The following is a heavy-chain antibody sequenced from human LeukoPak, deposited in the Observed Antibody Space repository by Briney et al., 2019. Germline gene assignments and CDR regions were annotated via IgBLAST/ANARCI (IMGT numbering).Heavy chain of an antibody. Sequence: GGSLRLSCAASGFTFSSYAMSWVRQAPGKGLEWVSAISGSGGSTYYADSVKGRFTISRDNSKNTLYLQMSSLRAEDTAVYYCAKDGEYYYDSSGYSTYFDYWGQGTLVTVSS. J-gene: IGHJ4*02. CDR2: ISGSGGST. CDR1: GFTFSSYA. D-gene: IGHD3-22*01. CDR3: AKDGEYYYDSSGYSTYFDY. V-gene: IGHV3-23*01.